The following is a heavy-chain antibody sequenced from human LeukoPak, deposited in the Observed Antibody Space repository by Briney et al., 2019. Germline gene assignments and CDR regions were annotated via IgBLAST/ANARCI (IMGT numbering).Heavy chain of an antibody. CDR2: IRYDGSNK. Sequence: PGGSLRLSCAASGFTFSSYGMHWVRQAPGKGLEWVAFIRYDGSNKYYADSVKGRFTISRDNSRNTLYLQMNSLRAEDTAVYYCAKDPKMRDGSYDDAFDIWGQGTMVTVSS. J-gene: IGHJ3*02. CDR1: GFTFSSYG. V-gene: IGHV3-30*02. CDR3: AKDPKMRDGSYDDAFDI. D-gene: IGHD1-26*01.